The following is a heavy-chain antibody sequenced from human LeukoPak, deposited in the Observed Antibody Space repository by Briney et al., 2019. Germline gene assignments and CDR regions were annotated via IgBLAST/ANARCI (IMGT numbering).Heavy chain of an antibody. CDR3: AKDLAAVPGNKYFAY. D-gene: IGHD6-19*01. CDR1: GLTFSTYD. J-gene: IGHJ4*02. Sequence: GGSLRLSCAASGLTFSTYDMTWVRQAPGKGLEWVSSISGSGGSTYYADSVKGRFTTSRDNSKNTLYLQMNGLRAEDTAVYYCAKDLAAVPGNKYFAYWGQGTLVTVSS. CDR2: ISGSGGST. V-gene: IGHV3-23*01.